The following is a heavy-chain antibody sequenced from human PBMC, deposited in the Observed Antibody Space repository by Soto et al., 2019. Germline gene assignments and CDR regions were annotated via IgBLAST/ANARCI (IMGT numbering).Heavy chain of an antibody. V-gene: IGHV4-39*01. D-gene: IGHD2-15*01. CDR2: IYYSGST. Sequence: SETLSLTCTVSGGSISSSSYYWGWIRQPPGKGLEWIGSIYYSGSTYYNPSLKSRVTISVDTSKNQFSLKLSSVTAADTAVYYCARHGYCSGGSCSGYCGGDCYSWKHAFDIWGQGTMVTVSS. CDR1: GGSISSSSYY. CDR3: ARHGYCSGGSCSGYCGGDCYSWKHAFDI. J-gene: IGHJ3*02.